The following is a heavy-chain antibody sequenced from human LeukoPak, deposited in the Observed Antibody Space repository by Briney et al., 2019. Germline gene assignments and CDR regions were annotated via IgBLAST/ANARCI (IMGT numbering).Heavy chain of an antibody. V-gene: IGHV3-23*01. Sequence: GGSLRLSCAASGFTFSSYGMSWVRQAPGKGLEWVSAISGSGGSTYYADSVKGRFTISRDNAKTSLYLQMNSLRAEDTAVYYCARDLSGVTGYTYGRGIDYWGQGTLVTVSS. CDR2: ISGSGGST. J-gene: IGHJ4*02. CDR3: ARDLSGVTGYTYGRGIDY. CDR1: GFTFSSYG. D-gene: IGHD5-18*01.